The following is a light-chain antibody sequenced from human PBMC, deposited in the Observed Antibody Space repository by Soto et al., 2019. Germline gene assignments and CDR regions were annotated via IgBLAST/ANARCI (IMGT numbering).Light chain of an antibody. CDR1: QSVSSSY. CDR2: GAS. J-gene: IGKJ4*01. CDR3: QQYRSSPLT. Sequence: EIVLTQSPGTLSLSPGERATLSCRASQSVSSSYLAWYQQKPGQAPRLLIYGASSRATGIPDRFSGSGSGTDFTLTISSLEPEDFAVYYCQQYRSSPLTFGGRTKVEIK. V-gene: IGKV3-20*01.